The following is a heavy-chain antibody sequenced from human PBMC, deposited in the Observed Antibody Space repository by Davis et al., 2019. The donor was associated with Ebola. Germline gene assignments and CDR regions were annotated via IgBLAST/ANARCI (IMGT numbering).Heavy chain of an antibody. CDR1: GGSISSYY. CDR3: ARDRDSTSPPYYYYYMDV. CDR2: IYSSGST. Sequence: MPSETLSLTCTVSGGSISSYYWSWIRQPPGKGLEWIGYIYSSGSTVYNPSLKSRLTMSVDTSKNQFSLKLSSVTAADTAVYYCARDRDSTSPPYYYYYMDVWGKGATVTVSS. J-gene: IGHJ6*03. V-gene: IGHV4-59*13. D-gene: IGHD6-6*01.